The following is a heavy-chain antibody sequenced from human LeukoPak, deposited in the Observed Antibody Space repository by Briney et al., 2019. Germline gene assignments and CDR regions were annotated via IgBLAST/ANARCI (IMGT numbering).Heavy chain of an antibody. Sequence: KSSETLSLTCTVSGGSISSYYWSWIRQPPGKGLEWIAYIYYSGSTNYNPSLKSRVTISVDTSKNQFSLKLSSVTAADTAVYYCARAYGLVGLRYFDWLDAFDIWGQGTMVTVSS. J-gene: IGHJ3*02. CDR1: GGSISSYY. V-gene: IGHV4-59*01. CDR2: IYYSGST. D-gene: IGHD3-9*01. CDR3: ARAYGLVGLRYFDWLDAFDI.